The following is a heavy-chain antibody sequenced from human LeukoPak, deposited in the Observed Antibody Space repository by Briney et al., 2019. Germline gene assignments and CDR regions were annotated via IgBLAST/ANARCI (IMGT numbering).Heavy chain of an antibody. V-gene: IGHV3-30*18. CDR1: GFTFSSYG. J-gene: IGHJ4*02. Sequence: GGSLRLSCAASGFTFSSYGMHWVRQAPGEGLEWVAVISYDGSNKYHADSVKGRFTISRDNSKNTLYLQMNSLRAEDTAVYYCAKLVGIAAAGDDYWGQGTLVTVSS. CDR3: AKLVGIAAAGDDY. D-gene: IGHD6-13*01. CDR2: ISYDGSNK.